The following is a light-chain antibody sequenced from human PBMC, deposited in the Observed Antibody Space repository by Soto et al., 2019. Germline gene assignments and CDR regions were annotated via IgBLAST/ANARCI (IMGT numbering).Light chain of an antibody. CDR1: SSDIGGYKY. Sequence: QSVLTQPASVSGSPGQSITISCTGASSDIGGYKYVSWYQQYPGEAPKLILYDVNSRPSGVSNRFSGSKSGNMASLTISGLQAVDEADYYCSSYTSTWVFGTGTKLTVL. CDR2: DVN. V-gene: IGLV2-14*01. J-gene: IGLJ1*01. CDR3: SSYTSTWV.